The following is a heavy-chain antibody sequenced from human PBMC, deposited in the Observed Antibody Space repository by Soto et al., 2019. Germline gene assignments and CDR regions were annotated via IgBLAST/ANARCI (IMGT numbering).Heavy chain of an antibody. D-gene: IGHD3-22*01. CDR2: IRSKTNRETV. J-gene: IGHJ4*02. CDR1: GFKFSYAW. CDR3: TTVDYSDTLGYYSLDY. V-gene: IGHV3-15*01. Sequence: GGSLRLSCAASGFKFSYAWMSWVRQAPGKGLEWVGRIRSKTNRETVDYAAPVKGRFSISRDDSKNTLYLEMRGLATEDTAVYYXTTVDYSDTLGYYSLDYWGQGTLVTVSS.